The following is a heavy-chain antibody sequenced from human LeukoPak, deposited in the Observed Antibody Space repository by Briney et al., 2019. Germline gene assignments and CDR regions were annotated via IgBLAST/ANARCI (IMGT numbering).Heavy chain of an antibody. CDR2: IYDSGST. D-gene: IGHD2-15*01. Sequence: PSETLSLTCTVSGGSIRSSYYYWGWIRQPPGKGLEWIGSIYDSGSTYYNPSLKSRVTISVDTSKNQFSLKLNSVTAADTAVYYCARGEGYCSGGSCYYYYGMDVWGQGTTVTVSS. CDR1: GGSIRSSYYY. CDR3: ARGEGYCSGGSCYYYYGMDV. J-gene: IGHJ6*02. V-gene: IGHV4-39*01.